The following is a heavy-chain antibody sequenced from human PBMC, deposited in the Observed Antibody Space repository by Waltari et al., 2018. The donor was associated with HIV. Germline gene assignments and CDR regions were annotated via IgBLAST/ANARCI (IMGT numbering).Heavy chain of an antibody. CDR1: GFTFSSYW. CDR2: IKQDGSEK. D-gene: IGHD3-22*01. CDR3: ARVDYYDSSGSPFDY. V-gene: IGHV3-7*04. Sequence: EVQLVESGGGLVQPGGSLRLSCAASGFTFSSYWMSWVRQAPGKGLEWVANIKQDGSEKYYVDSVKGRFTISRDNAKNSLYLQMNSLRAEDTAVYYCARVDYYDSSGSPFDYWGQGTLVTVSS. J-gene: IGHJ4*02.